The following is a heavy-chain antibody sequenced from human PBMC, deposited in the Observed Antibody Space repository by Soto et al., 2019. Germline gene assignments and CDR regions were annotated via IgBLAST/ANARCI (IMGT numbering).Heavy chain of an antibody. CDR3: AKGDLLWDPFDF. D-gene: IGHD3-16*01. V-gene: IGHV3-23*01. CDR2: ITASGYSA. Sequence: EAQLLESGGGLVQPGGSLRLSCAASGLAFSNYAMTWVRQAQGKGLEWVSLITASGYSAYYGGAVKGRFTTSRDNCRSTFYLQMYGLRADDTAVYYCAKGDLLWDPFDFWGQVTLVTVSS. J-gene: IGHJ4*02. CDR1: GLAFSNYA.